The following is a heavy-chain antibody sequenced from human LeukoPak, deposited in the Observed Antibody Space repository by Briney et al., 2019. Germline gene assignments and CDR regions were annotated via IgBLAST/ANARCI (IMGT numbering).Heavy chain of an antibody. CDR1: GFTFSSYA. Sequence: HPGGSLRLSCAASGFTFSSYAMSWVRQAPGKGLEWVSAISGSGGSTYYADSVKGRFTISRDNSKNTLYLQMNSLRAEDTAVYYCAKVGLLWFGELFGPPGWFDPWSQGTLVTVSS. CDR3: AKVGLLWFGELFGPPGWFDP. D-gene: IGHD3-10*01. J-gene: IGHJ5*02. CDR2: ISGSGGST. V-gene: IGHV3-23*01.